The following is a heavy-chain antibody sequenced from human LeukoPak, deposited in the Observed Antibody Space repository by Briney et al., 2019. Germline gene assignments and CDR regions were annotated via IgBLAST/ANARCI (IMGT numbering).Heavy chain of an antibody. J-gene: IGHJ4*02. CDR2: IYYSGST. CDR1: GGSISSSSYY. Sequence: SETLSLTCTVSGGSISSSSYYWGWIRQPPGKGLEWIGSIYYSGSTYYNPSLKSRVTISVDTSKNQFSLKLSSVTAADTAVYYCARGYYYDSSGYYLRPFDYWGQGTLVTVSS. CDR3: ARGYYYDSSGYYLRPFDY. D-gene: IGHD3-22*01. V-gene: IGHV4-39*07.